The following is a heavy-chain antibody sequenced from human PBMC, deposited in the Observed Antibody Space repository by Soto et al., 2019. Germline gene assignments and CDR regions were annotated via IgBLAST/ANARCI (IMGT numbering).Heavy chain of an antibody. CDR2: IKSFNGDT. CDR1: GYTFTGYY. V-gene: IGHV1-2*02. Sequence: QVQLVQSGAEVKEPGASVKVSCKASGYTFTGYYMHWARQAPGQGLEWMGWIKSFNGDTNYAQKFQGRVTLTRDTSISTGYMELSRLKSDDTAVYYCARVVSPYYDVLTGNWFDPWGQGTLVTVSS. CDR3: ARVVSPYYDVLTGNWFDP. D-gene: IGHD3-9*01. J-gene: IGHJ5*02.